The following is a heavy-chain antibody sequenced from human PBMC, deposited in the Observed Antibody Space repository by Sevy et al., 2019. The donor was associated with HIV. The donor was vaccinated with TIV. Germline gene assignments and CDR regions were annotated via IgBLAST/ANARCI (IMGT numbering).Heavy chain of an antibody. D-gene: IGHD3-10*01. CDR2: ISGSGGST. CDR3: TISGEISRKPLFLQMNSRGAGDTAVYYCAKPLAPWIGYCSSTSCSPLLFLFAY. V-gene: IGHV3-23*01. CDR1: GFTFSSYA. J-gene: IGHJ4*02. Sequence: GGSLRLSCAASGFTFSSYAMSWVRQAPGKGLEWVSAISGSGGSTYYADSVKGRFTISRDNSKNTLYLQMNSLSTEDSGRARLTISGEISRKPLFLQMNSRGAGDTAVYYCAKPLAPWIGYCSSTSCSPLLFLFAYWGQGTLVTVSS.